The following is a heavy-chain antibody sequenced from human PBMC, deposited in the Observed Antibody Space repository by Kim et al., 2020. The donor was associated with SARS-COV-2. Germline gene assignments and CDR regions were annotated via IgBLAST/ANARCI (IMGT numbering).Heavy chain of an antibody. CDR1: GGTFSSYA. Sequence: SVKVSCKASGGTFSSYAISWVRQAPGQGLEWMGGIIPIFGTANYAQKFQGRVTITADESTSTAYMELSSLRSEDTAVYYCARAAGSGSYYNVPLDWGQGTLVTVSS. J-gene: IGHJ4*02. V-gene: IGHV1-69*13. CDR3: ARAAGSGSYYNVPLD. CDR2: IIPIFGTA. D-gene: IGHD3-10*01.